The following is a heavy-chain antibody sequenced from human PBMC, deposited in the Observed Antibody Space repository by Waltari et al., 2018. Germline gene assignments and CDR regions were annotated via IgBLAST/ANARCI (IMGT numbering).Heavy chain of an antibody. Sequence: QVQLVESGGGVVQPGRSLRLSCAASGFTFSSYAMHWVRQAPGKGLEWVAVISYDGSNKYYADSVKGRFTISRDNSKNTLYLQMNSLRAEDTAVYYCASLFDYWGQGTLVTVSS. V-gene: IGHV3-30*01. CDR1: GFTFSSYA. CDR2: ISYDGSNK. J-gene: IGHJ4*02. CDR3: ASLFDY.